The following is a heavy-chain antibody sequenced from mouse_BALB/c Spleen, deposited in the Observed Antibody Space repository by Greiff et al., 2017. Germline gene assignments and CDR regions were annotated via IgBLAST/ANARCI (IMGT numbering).Heavy chain of an antibody. J-gene: IGHJ2*01. CDR3: ARGGYYGSSYYFDY. Sequence: QVQLKESGAELARPGASVKLSCKASGYTFTSYWMQWVKQRPGQGLEWIGAIYPGDGDTRYTQKFKGKATLTADKSSSTAYMQLSSLASEDSAVYYCARGGYYGSSYYFDYWGQGTTLTVSS. CDR1: GYTFTSYW. D-gene: IGHD1-1*01. V-gene: IGHV1-87*01. CDR2: IYPGDGDT.